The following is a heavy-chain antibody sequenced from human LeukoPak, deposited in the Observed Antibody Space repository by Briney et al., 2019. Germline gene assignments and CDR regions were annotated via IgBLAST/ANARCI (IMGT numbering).Heavy chain of an antibody. CDR2: ISSSSSYI. V-gene: IGHV3-21*01. Sequence: GGSLRLSCAASGFTFSSYSKNWVRQAPGEGLEWVSSISSSSSYIYYAGSVKGRCTISRDNAKNSLYLQMNSLRAEDTAVYYCARDVSSSSWYATDLFDYWGQGTLVTVSS. J-gene: IGHJ4*02. CDR1: GFTFSSYS. D-gene: IGHD6-13*01. CDR3: ARDVSSSSWYATDLFDY.